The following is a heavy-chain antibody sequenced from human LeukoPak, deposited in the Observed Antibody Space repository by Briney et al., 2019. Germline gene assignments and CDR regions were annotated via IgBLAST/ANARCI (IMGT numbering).Heavy chain of an antibody. Sequence: PGGSLRLSCAASGFNFDDYGMSWVRQAPGKGLEWVSGINWNGGSTGYADSVKGRFTISRDNAKNSLYLQMNSLRAEDTALYYCARDRTGYSSSWYDCWGQGTLVAVSS. CDR2: INWNGGST. V-gene: IGHV3-20*04. CDR1: GFNFDDYG. J-gene: IGHJ5*01. CDR3: ARDRTGYSSSWYDC. D-gene: IGHD6-13*01.